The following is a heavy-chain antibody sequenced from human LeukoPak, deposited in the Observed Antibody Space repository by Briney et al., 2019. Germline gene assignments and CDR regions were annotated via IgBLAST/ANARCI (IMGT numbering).Heavy chain of an antibody. CDR2: ISSSGSTI. CDR3: ARDHCSSTSCYERRFDY. CDR1: GFTFSDYY. D-gene: IGHD2-2*01. Sequence: GGSLRLSCAASGFTFSDYYMSWIRQAPGKGLEWVSSISSSGSTIYYADSVKGRFTISRDNAKNSLYLQMNSLRAEDTAVYYCARDHCSSTSCYERRFDYWGQGTLVTVSS. V-gene: IGHV3-11*04. J-gene: IGHJ4*02.